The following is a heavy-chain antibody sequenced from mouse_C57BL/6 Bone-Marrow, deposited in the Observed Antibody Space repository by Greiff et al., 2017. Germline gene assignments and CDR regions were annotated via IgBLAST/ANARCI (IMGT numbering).Heavy chain of an antibody. D-gene: IGHD1-1*01. CDR3: ASLYYGSSYDY. V-gene: IGHV5-6*02. J-gene: IGHJ2*01. CDR1: GFTFSSYG. Sequence: DVKLVESGGDLVKPGGSLKLSCAASGFTFSSYGMSWVRQTPDKRLEWVATISSGGSYTYYPDSVKGRFTISRDNAKNTLYLQMSGLRSEDTAMYYCASLYYGSSYDYGGQGTTLTVSS. CDR2: ISSGGSYT.